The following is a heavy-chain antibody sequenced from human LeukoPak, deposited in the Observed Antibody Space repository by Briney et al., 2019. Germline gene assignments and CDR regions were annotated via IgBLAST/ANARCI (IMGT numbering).Heavy chain of an antibody. J-gene: IGHJ4*02. CDR3: ARFALRGVDY. V-gene: IGHV4-59*01. Sequence: SETPSLTCTVSGGSISSYYWSWIRQPPGKGLEWIGYIYYSGSTNYNPSLKSRVTISVDTSKNQFSLKLSSVTAADTAVYYCARFALRGVDYWGQGTLVTVSS. CDR2: IYYSGST. D-gene: IGHD4-17*01. CDR1: GGSISSYY.